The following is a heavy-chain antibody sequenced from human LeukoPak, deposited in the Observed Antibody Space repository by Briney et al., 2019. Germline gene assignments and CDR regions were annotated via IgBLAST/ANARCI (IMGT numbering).Heavy chain of an antibody. CDR2: ISSSGTI. CDR3: ARDSPTTVVAPDY. Sequence: PGGSLRLSCAASGFTFSTYNMNWIRQAPGKGLEWVSYISSSGTICYADSVKGRFTISRDNAKRSLYLQMNSLRDEDTAVYYCARDSPTTVVAPDYWGQGTLVTVSS. D-gene: IGHD4-23*01. CDR1: GFTFSTYN. V-gene: IGHV3-48*02. J-gene: IGHJ4*02.